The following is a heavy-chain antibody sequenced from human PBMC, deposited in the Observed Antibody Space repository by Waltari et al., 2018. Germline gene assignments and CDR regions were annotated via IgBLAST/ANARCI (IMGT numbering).Heavy chain of an antibody. J-gene: IGHJ4*02. D-gene: IGHD3-3*01. V-gene: IGHV4-38-2*01. CDR2: IYHSGGT. CDR3: ARRAYNLGFFDY. CDR1: GYSISSGYY. Sequence: QVQLQESGPGLVKPSETLSLTCAVSGYSISSGYYWGWIRQPPGKGLEWIGSIYHSGGTYYNPSLKSRVTISVDTSKNQFSLKLSSVTAADTAVYYCARRAYNLGFFDYWGQGTLVTVSS.